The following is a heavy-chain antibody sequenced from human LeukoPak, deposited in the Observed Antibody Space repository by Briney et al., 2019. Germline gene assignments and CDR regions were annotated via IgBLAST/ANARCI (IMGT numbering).Heavy chain of an antibody. D-gene: IGHD5/OR15-5a*01. CDR1: GFTFSSYS. V-gene: IGHV3-21*01. J-gene: IGHJ4*02. CDR2: ISSSSSYI. CDR3: ARSLPKFYYFDY. Sequence: GGSLRLSCAASGFTFSSYSMNWVRQAPGKGLEWVSSISSSSSYIYYADSVKGRFTISRDNAKNSLYLQMNSLRAEDTAVCYCARSLPKFYYFDYWGQGTLVTVSS.